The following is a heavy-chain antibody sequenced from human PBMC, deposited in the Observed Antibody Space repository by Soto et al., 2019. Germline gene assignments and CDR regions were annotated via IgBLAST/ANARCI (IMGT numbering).Heavy chain of an antibody. CDR3: ARCRFGYNWSSGPDY. CDR1: GYTFTSYG. CDR2: ISAYKGNT. D-gene: IGHD1-20*01. Sequence: QVQLVQSGAEVKKPGASVKVSCKASGYTFTSYGISWVRQAPGKGLEWMGWISAYKGNTNYAQKLQGRATMTTDTSTSTAYMELRRQRSDDTAVYYCARCRFGYNWSSGPDYWGQGTLVTVSS. V-gene: IGHV1-18*01. J-gene: IGHJ4*02.